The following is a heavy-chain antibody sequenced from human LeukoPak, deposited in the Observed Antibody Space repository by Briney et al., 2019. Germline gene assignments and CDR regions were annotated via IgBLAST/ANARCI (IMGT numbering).Heavy chain of an antibody. Sequence: SETLSLTCAVYGGSFSGYYWSWIRQPPGKGLEWIGEINHSGSTNYNPSLKSRVTISVDTSKNQFSLKLSSVTAADPAVYYCASGGSNVWGSYRYPRGGDWFDPWGQGTLVTVSS. D-gene: IGHD3-16*02. CDR1: GGSFSGYY. J-gene: IGHJ5*02. CDR2: INHSGST. CDR3: ASGGSNVWGSYRYPRGGDWFDP. V-gene: IGHV4-34*01.